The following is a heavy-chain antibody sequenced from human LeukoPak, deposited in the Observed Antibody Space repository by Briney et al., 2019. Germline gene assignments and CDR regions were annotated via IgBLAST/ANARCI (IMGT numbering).Heavy chain of an antibody. CDR3: ARGPSTYYDFWSGYYSDY. D-gene: IGHD3-3*01. V-gene: IGHV1-69*13. CDR1: GGTFSSYA. Sequence: SVKVSCKASGGTFSSYAISWVRQAPGQGLEWMGGIIPIFGTANYAQKFRGRVTITADESTSTAYMELSSLRSEDTAVYYCARGPSTYYDFWSGYYSDYWGQGTLVTVSS. J-gene: IGHJ4*02. CDR2: IIPIFGTA.